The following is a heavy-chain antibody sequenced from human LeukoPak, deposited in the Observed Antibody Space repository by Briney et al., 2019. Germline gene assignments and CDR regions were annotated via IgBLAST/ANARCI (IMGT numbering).Heavy chain of an antibody. V-gene: IGHV3-7*03. CDR2: IKQDGSEK. D-gene: IGHD2-21*02. Sequence: GGSLRLSCAASGFTFSSYWMSWVRQAPGKGLEWVANIKQDGSEKYYVDSVKGRFTISRDTAKNSLYLQMNSLRGEDTALYYCAKDHVRYCGGDCYPILDYWGQGTLVTVSS. J-gene: IGHJ4*02. CDR3: AKDHVRYCGGDCYPILDY. CDR1: GFTFSSYW.